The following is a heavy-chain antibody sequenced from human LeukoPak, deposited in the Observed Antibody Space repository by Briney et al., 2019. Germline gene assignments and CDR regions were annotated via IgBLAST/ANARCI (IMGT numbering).Heavy chain of an antibody. CDR1: GGSISSYY. V-gene: IGHV4-59*12. CDR2: IYYSGST. Sequence: SETLSLTCTVSGGSISSYYWSWIRQPPGKGLEWIGYIYYSGSTNYNPSLKSRVTISVDTSKNQFSLKLSSVTAADTAVYYCARRSVVVVAATRKAFDIWGQGTMVTVSS. CDR3: ARRSVVVVAATRKAFDI. D-gene: IGHD2-15*01. J-gene: IGHJ3*02.